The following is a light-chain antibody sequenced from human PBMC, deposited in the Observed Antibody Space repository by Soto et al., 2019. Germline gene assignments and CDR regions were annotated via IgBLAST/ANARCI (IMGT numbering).Light chain of an antibody. V-gene: IGLV1-47*02. CDR3: SAWDDSLSGVV. CDR1: SSKIGYNA. J-gene: IGLJ3*02. Sequence: QSVLTQPPSASGTPGQRVTLSCSGSSSKIGYNAVNWYQQLPGKAPKLLMHGNSQRPSGVPERFSGSKSGTSASLDISGLRTEDEGDYYCSAWDDSLSGVVFGGGTKVTVL. CDR2: GNS.